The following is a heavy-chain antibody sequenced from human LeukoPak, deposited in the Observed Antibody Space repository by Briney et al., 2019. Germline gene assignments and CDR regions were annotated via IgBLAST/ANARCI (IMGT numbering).Heavy chain of an antibody. CDR3: ARVVDTAMADYYYYGMDV. CDR1: GGSISSGGYY. J-gene: IGHJ6*02. CDR2: IYYSGST. D-gene: IGHD5-18*01. V-gene: IGHV4-31*03. Sequence: SQTLSLTCTVSGGSISSGGYYWSWIRQHPGKGLEWIGYIYYSGSTYYNPSLKSRVTISVDTSKNQFSLKLSSVTAADTAVYYCARVVDTAMADYYYYGMDVWGQGTTVTVSS.